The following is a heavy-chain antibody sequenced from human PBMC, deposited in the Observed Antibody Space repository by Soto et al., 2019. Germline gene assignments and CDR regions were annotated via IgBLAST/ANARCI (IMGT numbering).Heavy chain of an antibody. Sequence: EVQLLESGGGLVQPGGSLRLSCAASGFPVSAHAMTWVRQAPGTGLEWVSGISGGGSGAYYADSVKGRCTISRDNSKNTLFVQMDILRAGDTAVYYCAKDLLWDVHRGQGTLFTVSS. CDR1: GFPVSAHA. D-gene: IGHD1-26*01. CDR2: ISGGGSGA. J-gene: IGHJ4*02. V-gene: IGHV3-23*01. CDR3: AKDLLWDVH.